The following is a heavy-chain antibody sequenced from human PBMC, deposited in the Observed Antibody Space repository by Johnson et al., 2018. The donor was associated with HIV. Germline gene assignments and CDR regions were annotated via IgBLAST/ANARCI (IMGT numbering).Heavy chain of an antibody. CDR3: ARDGTRYYYDSSGSGGTFDI. CDR1: GFTFSSYW. CDR2: ISYDGSNK. D-gene: IGHD3-22*01. V-gene: IGHV3-30*03. Sequence: QVQLVESGGGLVQPGGSLRLSCAASGFTFSSYWMRWVRQAPGKGLEWVAVISYDGSNKYYADSVKGRFTISRDNSKNTLYLQMNSLRAEDTAVYYCARDGTRYYYDSSGSGGTFDIWGQGTMVTVSS. J-gene: IGHJ3*02.